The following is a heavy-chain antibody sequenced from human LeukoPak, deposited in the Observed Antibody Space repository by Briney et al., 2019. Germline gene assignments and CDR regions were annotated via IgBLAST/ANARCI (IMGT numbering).Heavy chain of an antibody. Sequence: PGGSLRLSCAASGFTFSSYGMHWVRQAPGKGLEWVAVISDDGITKYYADSVRGRFTISRDNSENTLYLQMNSLRAEDTALYFCAKALPGSYFDYWGQGTLVTVSS. D-gene: IGHD1-26*01. CDR3: AKALPGSYFDY. J-gene: IGHJ4*02. V-gene: IGHV3-30*18. CDR1: GFTFSSYG. CDR2: ISDDGITK.